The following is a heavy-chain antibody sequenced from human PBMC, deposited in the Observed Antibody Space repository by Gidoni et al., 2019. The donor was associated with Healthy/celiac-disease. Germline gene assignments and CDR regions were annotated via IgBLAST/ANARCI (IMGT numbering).Heavy chain of an antibody. CDR2: IYYSGST. V-gene: IGHV4-31*03. CDR3: ARSTVVVVAATPGGLDY. Sequence: LSLTCTVSGGSISSGGYYWSWIRQHPGKGLEWIGYIYYSGSTYYNPSLKSRVTISVDTSKNQFSLKLSSVTAADTAVYYCARSTVVVVAATPGGLDYWGQGTLVTVSS. J-gene: IGHJ4*02. D-gene: IGHD2-15*01. CDR1: GGSISSGGYY.